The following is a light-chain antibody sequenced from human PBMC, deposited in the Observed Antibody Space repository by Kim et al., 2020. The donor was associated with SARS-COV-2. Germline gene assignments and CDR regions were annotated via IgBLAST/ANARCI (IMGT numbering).Light chain of an antibody. Sequence: VSPGERATLSCRASQSVSSNLAWYQQRPGQAPRLRSYGGSTRATGIAARFSGSGSGTEFTLTVSSLQSEDFAVYYCQQYNNWPWTVGQGTKVDIK. CDR2: GGS. J-gene: IGKJ1*01. V-gene: IGKV3-15*01. CDR3: QQYNNWPWT. CDR1: QSVSSN.